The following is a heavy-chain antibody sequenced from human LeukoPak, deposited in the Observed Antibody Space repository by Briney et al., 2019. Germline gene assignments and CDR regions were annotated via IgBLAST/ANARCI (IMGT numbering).Heavy chain of an antibody. Sequence: GGSLRLSCAASGFAFSSYGMSWVRQAPGKGLEWVSAISAGGDLTNYADSVKGRFTISRDSSKNMLYVQMNSLRAEDTAVYYCAKGLISSATYFSYFDYWGQGTLVTVSS. V-gene: IGHV3-23*01. CDR3: AKGLISSATYFSYFDY. D-gene: IGHD1-26*01. J-gene: IGHJ4*02. CDR2: ISAGGDLT. CDR1: GFAFSSYG.